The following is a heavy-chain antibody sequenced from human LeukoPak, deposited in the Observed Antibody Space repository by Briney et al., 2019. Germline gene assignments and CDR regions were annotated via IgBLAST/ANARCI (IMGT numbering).Heavy chain of an antibody. CDR2: INAGNGNT. V-gene: IGHV1-3*01. Sequence: ASVKVSCKASGYTFTSYATHWVRQAPGQRLEWMGWINAGNGNTKYSQKFQGRVTITRDTSASTAYMELSSLGSEDTAVYYCARDPYYDILTGHFSYLDVWGKGTTVTVSS. CDR1: GYTFTSYA. D-gene: IGHD3-9*01. CDR3: ARDPYYDILTGHFSYLDV. J-gene: IGHJ6*03.